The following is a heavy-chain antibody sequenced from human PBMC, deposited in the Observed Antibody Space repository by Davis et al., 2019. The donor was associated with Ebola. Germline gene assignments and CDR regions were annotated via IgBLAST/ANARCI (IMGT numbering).Heavy chain of an antibody. CDR2: IWYDGSNK. V-gene: IGHV3-33*01. J-gene: IGHJ4*02. Sequence: GGSLRLSCAASGFTFSSYGMHWVRQAPGKGLEWVAVIWYDGSNKYYADSVKGRFTISRDNSKNTLYLQMNSLRAEDTAVYYCARDLPALIVLDYWGQGTLVTVSS. CDR1: GFTFSSYG. CDR3: ARDLPALIVLDY. D-gene: IGHD3-22*01.